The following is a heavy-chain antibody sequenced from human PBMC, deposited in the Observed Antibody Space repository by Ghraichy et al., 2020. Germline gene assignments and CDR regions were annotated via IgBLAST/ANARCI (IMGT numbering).Heavy chain of an antibody. CDR2: IYHSGST. D-gene: IGHD3-22*01. J-gene: IGHJ4*02. Sequence: SETLSLTCTVSGGFINIYYWSWIRQPPGKGLEWVGHIYHSGSTNYNPSLKSRVTISVDTSKNQFSLKLSSVTAADTAVYYCARHYYDTSGYVGFDYWGQGTLVTVSS. V-gene: IGHV4-59*08. CDR1: GGFINIYY. CDR3: ARHYYDTSGYVGFDY.